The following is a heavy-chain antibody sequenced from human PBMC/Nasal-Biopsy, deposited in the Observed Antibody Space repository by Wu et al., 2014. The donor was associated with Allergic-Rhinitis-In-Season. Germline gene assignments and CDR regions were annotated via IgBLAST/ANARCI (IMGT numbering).Heavy chain of an antibody. CDR2: INHSGST. D-gene: IGHD2-15*01. Sequence: TLFLTCAVYGGSFSGYYWSWIRQPPGKGLEWIGEINHSGSTNYNPSLKSRVTISVDTSKNQFSLKLSSVTAADTAVYYCASHCSGGSCYWNRRNWYFDLWGRGTLVTVSS. V-gene: IGHV4-34*01. CDR3: ASHCSGGSCYWNRRNWYFDL. CDR1: GGSFSGYY. J-gene: IGHJ2*01.